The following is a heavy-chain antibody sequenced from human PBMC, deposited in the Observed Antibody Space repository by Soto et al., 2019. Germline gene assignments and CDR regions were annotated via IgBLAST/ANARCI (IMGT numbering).Heavy chain of an antibody. D-gene: IGHD1-26*01. J-gene: IGHJ2*01. V-gene: IGHV1-3*01. Sequence: QVQLVQSGAEVKKPGASVKVSCKASGYTFTSYAMHWVRQAPGQRLDWMGWINAGNGNTKYSQKFQGRVTINRDTSASTAYMELSSLRSEDTAVYYCARGGSLYWYFDLWGRGTLVTVSS. CDR2: INAGNGNT. CDR1: GYTFTSYA. CDR3: ARGGSLYWYFDL.